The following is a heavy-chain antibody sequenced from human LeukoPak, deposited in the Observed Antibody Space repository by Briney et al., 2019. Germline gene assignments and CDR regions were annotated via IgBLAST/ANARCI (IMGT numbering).Heavy chain of an antibody. V-gene: IGHV1-69*04. CDR3: AREYCSSATCSPRYFDL. J-gene: IGHJ2*01. CDR2: IIPIFDVA. D-gene: IGHD2-2*01. CDR1: GGTFSSYA. Sequence: SVKVSCKASGGTFSSYAISWVRQAPGQGLEWMGRIIPIFDVANYAQKFQGRVTITADKSTNTVYMELSSLRSEDTAVYYCAREYCSSATCSPRYFDLWGRGTLVTVSS.